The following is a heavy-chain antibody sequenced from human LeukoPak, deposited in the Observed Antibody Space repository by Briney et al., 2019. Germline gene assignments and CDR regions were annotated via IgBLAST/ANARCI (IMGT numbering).Heavy chain of an antibody. D-gene: IGHD2-2*01. Sequence: SETLSLTCTVSGGSITSYYWNWIRQPAEKGLEWIGRIYASGSTNYNPSLKSRVTISIDMSKKQFSLKLTSVTAADTAVYYCARDPPVYCSGSSCYGAFNIWGQGTTVSVSS. CDR2: IYASGST. V-gene: IGHV4-4*07. CDR3: ARDPPVYCSGSSCYGAFNI. J-gene: IGHJ3*02. CDR1: GGSITSYY.